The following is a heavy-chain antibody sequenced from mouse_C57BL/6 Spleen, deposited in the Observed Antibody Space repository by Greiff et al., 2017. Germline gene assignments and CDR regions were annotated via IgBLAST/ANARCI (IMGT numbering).Heavy chain of an antibody. CDR3: ARENYGSSYAY. Sequence: QVQLQQPGAELVRPGSSVKLSCKASGYTFTSYWMHWVKQRPIQGLEWIGNIDPSDSETHYNQKFKDKATLTVDKSSSTAYMQLSSLTSEDSAVYYCARENYGSSYAYWGQGTLGTVSA. D-gene: IGHD1-1*01. CDR2: IDPSDSET. CDR1: GYTFTSYW. J-gene: IGHJ3*01. V-gene: IGHV1-52*01.